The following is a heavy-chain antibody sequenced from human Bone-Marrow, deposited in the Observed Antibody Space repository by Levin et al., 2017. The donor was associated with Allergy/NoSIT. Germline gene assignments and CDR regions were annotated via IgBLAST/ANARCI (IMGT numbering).Heavy chain of an antibody. Sequence: PSETLSLTCTVSGGSISSRDYYWGWIRLSPGKGLEWIGSIYKSGSTYYNPSLKSRVTISVDTSKNQFSLRLSSVTAADTAVYYCARELGDYVPDAFDIWGQGTMVTVSS. V-gene: IGHV4-39*02. CDR2: IYKSGST. CDR3: ARELGDYVPDAFDI. CDR1: GGSISSRDYY. D-gene: IGHD4-17*01. J-gene: IGHJ3*02.